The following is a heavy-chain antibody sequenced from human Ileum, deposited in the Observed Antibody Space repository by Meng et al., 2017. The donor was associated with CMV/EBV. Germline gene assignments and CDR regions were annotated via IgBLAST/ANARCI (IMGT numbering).Heavy chain of an antibody. V-gene: IGHV4-4*07. CDR3: ARGTKYGSGNWFDP. Sequence: QVPRPEAGPGLVKPSETLSLTSSVSGDSISSYYWSWIRQPAGKGLEWIGRIYSNGNNNYNPSLESRVTMSVDTSKNHFSLKLNSVTAADTAVYYCARGTKYGSGNWFDPWGQGTLVTVSS. CDR1: GDSISSYY. D-gene: IGHD3-10*01. J-gene: IGHJ5*02. CDR2: IYSNGNN.